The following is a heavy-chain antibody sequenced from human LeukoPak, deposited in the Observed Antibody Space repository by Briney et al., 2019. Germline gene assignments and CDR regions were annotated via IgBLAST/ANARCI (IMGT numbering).Heavy chain of an antibody. V-gene: IGHV5-51*01. CDR1: GHSFTSYW. CDR2: IYPGDSDT. D-gene: IGHD6-6*01. J-gene: IGHJ4*02. Sequence: GESLKISCKGSGHSFTSYWIGWVRQMPGKGLEWMGIIYPGDSDTRNSPSFQGQVTITADKSISTAYLQWSSLKASDTAVYYCARGAFGSSTAEFDYWGQGTLVTVSS. CDR3: ARGAFGSSTAEFDY.